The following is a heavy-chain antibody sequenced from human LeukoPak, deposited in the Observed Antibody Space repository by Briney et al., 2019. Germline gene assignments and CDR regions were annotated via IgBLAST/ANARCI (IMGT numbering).Heavy chain of an antibody. D-gene: IGHD4-17*01. Sequence: GGSLRLSCAASGFTFTSFWMHWVRRAPGKGLVWVSRVNGDERTTTYADFVKGRFTISRDNAKNTLYLQMNSLIAEDTAVYCCARPEHGDLYAFDIWGQGTMVTVSS. CDR2: VNGDERTT. V-gene: IGHV3-74*01. J-gene: IGHJ3*02. CDR3: ARPEHGDLYAFDI. CDR1: GFTFTSFW.